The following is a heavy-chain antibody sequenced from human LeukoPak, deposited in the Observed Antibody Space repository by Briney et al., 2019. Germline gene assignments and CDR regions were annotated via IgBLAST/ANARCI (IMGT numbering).Heavy chain of an antibody. V-gene: IGHV4-59*01. CDR1: GGSISTYY. D-gene: IGHD3-10*01. Sequence: SETLSLTCTVSGGSISTYYWSWIRQPPGKGLEWIGYIYYSGSTSYNPSLKSRVTMSLDTSKNQFSLELSSVTAADTAVYYCARVWTLIAFDIWGQGTMVTVSS. CDR2: IYYSGST. J-gene: IGHJ3*02. CDR3: ARVWTLIAFDI.